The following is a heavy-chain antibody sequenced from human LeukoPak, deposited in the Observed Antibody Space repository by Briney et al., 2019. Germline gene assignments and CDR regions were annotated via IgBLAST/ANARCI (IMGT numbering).Heavy chain of an antibody. CDR3: ARSYYYDSSDY. CDR2: IYYSGST. J-gene: IGHJ4*02. D-gene: IGHD3-22*01. V-gene: IGHV4-39*01. Sequence: PSETLSLTCTVSGGSISSSSYYWGWIRQPPGKGLEWIGSIYYSGSTYYNPSLKSRVTISVDTSKNQFSLKLSSVTAADTAVYYCARSYYYDSSDYWGQGTLVTVSS. CDR1: GGSISSSSYY.